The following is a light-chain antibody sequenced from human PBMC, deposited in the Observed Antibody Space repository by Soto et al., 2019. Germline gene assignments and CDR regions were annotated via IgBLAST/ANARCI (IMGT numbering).Light chain of an antibody. CDR1: QSISSY. J-gene: IGKJ1*01. V-gene: IGKV1-39*01. CDR3: QQSYSTWT. CDR2: AAS. Sequence: DTQMTQSPSSLSASVGDRVTITCRASQSISSYLNWFQQKPGKAPKLLIYAASNLQSGVPSRFSGSGSATDFTLTISSLQPEDFATYYCQQSYSTWTFGQGTKVDIK.